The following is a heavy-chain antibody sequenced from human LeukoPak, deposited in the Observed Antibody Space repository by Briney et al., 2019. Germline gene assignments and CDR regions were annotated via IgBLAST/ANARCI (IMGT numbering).Heavy chain of an antibody. Sequence: GGSLRLSCAASGFIFSSYETNWVRQAPGKGLEWVSYVSNGGSIIYYADSVRGRFTISRDNAKNSLYLQMTSLRAEDTAVYYCARFARFGDLQGGGYFDYWGQGTLVTVSS. CDR2: VSNGGSII. J-gene: IGHJ4*02. CDR1: GFIFSSYE. D-gene: IGHD3-16*01. V-gene: IGHV3-48*03. CDR3: ARFARFGDLQGGGYFDY.